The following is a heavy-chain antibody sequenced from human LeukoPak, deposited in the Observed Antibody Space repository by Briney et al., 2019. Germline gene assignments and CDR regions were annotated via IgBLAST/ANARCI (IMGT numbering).Heavy chain of an antibody. CDR1: GFTFSNYG. V-gene: IGHV3-30*02. CDR2: MRSDEGKK. CDR3: AKDCINGVCYTFDC. D-gene: IGHD2-8*01. Sequence: PGGSLRLSCAASGFTFSNYGMHWVRQAPGKGLEWVAFMRSDEGKKYYADSVKGRFTISRDNSKNTLYLQMNSLRAEDTAVYYCAKDCINGVCYTFDCWGQGTLVTVSS. J-gene: IGHJ4*02.